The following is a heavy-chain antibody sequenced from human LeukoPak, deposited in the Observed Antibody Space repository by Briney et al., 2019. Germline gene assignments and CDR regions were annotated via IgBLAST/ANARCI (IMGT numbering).Heavy chain of an antibody. V-gene: IGHV3-15*01. CDR2: IKSKTDGGTT. CDR3: TTDFAVRGDYDAFDI. CDR1: GFTFSSYG. Sequence: GGSLRLSCAASGFTFSSYGMSWVRQAPGKGLEWVGRIKSKTDGGTTDYAAPVKGRFTISRDDSKNTLYLQMNSLKTEDTAVYYCTTDFAVRGDYDAFDIWGQGTMVTVSS. D-gene: IGHD3-10*01. J-gene: IGHJ3*02.